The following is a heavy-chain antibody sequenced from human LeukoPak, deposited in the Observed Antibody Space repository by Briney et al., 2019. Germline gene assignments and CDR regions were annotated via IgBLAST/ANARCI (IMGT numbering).Heavy chain of an antibody. V-gene: IGHV3-23*01. CDR2: MCGTAGCT. CDR1: RHIFYIYA. D-gene: IGHD2/OR15-2a*01. CDR3: AKDRPNFHENSSHYDRRDGDC. Sequence: PGGSLSLSCRPYRHIFYIYAMSWLRQAPGKGLEWVACMCGTAGCTFYPDYVKVRFTISRDNSKNVLYLRMNSLTAKDTAIYSCAKDRPNFHENSSHYDRRDGDCWGQVTLVTVSS. J-gene: IGHJ4*02.